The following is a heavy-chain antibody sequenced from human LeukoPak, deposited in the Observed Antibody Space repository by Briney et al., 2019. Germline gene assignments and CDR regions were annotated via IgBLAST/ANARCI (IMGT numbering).Heavy chain of an antibody. J-gene: IGHJ6*03. CDR2: ITSGSSYI. Sequence: GGSLRLSCAASGFIFSSHGMNWVRQAPGQRLEWVSSITSGSSYIYYADSVKGRFTISRDNAKSSLYLQMDSLRAEDTAVYYCARDPYSGNYGAYYYYYMDVWGKGTTVTISS. CDR3: ARDPYSGNYGAYYYYYMDV. CDR1: GFIFSSHG. V-gene: IGHV3-21*01. D-gene: IGHD1-26*01.